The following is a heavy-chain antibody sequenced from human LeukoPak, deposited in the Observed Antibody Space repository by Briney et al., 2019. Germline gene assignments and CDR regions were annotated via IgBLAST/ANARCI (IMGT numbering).Heavy chain of an antibody. J-gene: IGHJ4*02. CDR2: IKSKTDGGTT. D-gene: IGHD3-10*01. CDR1: GFTFSNAW. V-gene: IGHV3-15*01. Sequence: GGSLRLSCAASGFTFSNAWMSWVRQAPGKGLEWVGRIKSKTDGGTTDYAAPVKGRFTISRDDSKNTLYLQMNSLKTEDTAVYYCTTVRWFGEFGYFDYWGQGTLVTVSS. CDR3: TTVRWFGEFGYFDY.